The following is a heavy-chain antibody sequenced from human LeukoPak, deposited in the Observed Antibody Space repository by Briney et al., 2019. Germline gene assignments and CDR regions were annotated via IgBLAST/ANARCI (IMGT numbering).Heavy chain of an antibody. Sequence: SETLSLTCAVYGGSFSGYYWSWIRQPPGKGLEWIGEINHSGSTNYNPSLKSRVTISVDTSKNQFSLKLSSVTAADTAVYYCARGANHDYDYVWGSYRYRRYCFDYWDQGTLVTVSS. D-gene: IGHD3-16*02. V-gene: IGHV4-34*01. CDR2: INHSGST. CDR3: ARGANHDYDYVWGSYRYRRYCFDY. J-gene: IGHJ4*02. CDR1: GGSFSGYY.